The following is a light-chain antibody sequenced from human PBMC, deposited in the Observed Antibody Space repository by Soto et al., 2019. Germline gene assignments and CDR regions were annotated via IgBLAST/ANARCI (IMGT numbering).Light chain of an antibody. J-gene: IGLJ2*01. CDR3: SSYAASDNFVI. V-gene: IGLV2-8*01. CDR1: DSDVGGYNF. Sequence: QSVLTQPPSASGSPGQSVTISCTGTDSDVGGYNFVSWYQQHPGRAPKRMIYEVYQRPSGVPDRFSGSKSGNAASLTVSGLQAEDEANYYCSSYAASDNFVIFGGGTKLTVL. CDR2: EVY.